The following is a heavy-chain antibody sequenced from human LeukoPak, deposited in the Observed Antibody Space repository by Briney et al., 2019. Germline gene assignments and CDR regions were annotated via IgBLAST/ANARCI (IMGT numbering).Heavy chain of an antibody. D-gene: IGHD2-2*02. J-gene: IGHJ1*01. V-gene: IGHV3-43*01. Sequence: GRSVRLSCAASRFTYDEYTMHWVREASGKALECVSLISWDGGSTYYADYAKGRFTISRDNSKTPLYLQMNSLRTEDTALYYCAKDPGYCSSTSCYTGHFQHWGQGTLVTVSS. CDR1: RFTYDEYT. CDR3: AKDPGYCSSTSCYTGHFQH. CDR2: ISWDGGST.